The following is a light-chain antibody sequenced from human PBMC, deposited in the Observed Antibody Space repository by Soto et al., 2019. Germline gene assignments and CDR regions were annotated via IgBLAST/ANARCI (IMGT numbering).Light chain of an antibody. CDR3: QQDCSSPQT. J-gene: IGKJ1*01. V-gene: IGKV3-20*01. CDR2: GAS. Sequence: EIVLTQSPGTLSLSPGERATLSCRASQSVSSSYLAWYQQKPGQAPRLLIYGASSRATGIPDRFSGSGSGTGFTLTISRLEPEDFAVYYCQQDCSSPQTFGQGTKVEIK. CDR1: QSVSSSY.